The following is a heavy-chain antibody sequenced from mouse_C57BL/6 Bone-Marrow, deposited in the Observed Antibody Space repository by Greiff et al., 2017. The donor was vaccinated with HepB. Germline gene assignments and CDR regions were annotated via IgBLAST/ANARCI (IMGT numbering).Heavy chain of an antibody. CDR3: ARDEGYPLAY. CDR2: SRNKANDYTT. J-gene: IGHJ3*01. V-gene: IGHV7-1*01. CDR1: GFTFSDFY. Sequence: EVNLVESGGGLVQSGRSLRLSCATSGFTFSDFYMEWVRQAPGKGLEWIAASRNKANDYTTEYSASVKGRFIVSRDTSQSILYLQMNALRAEDTAIYYCARDEGYPLAYWGQGTLVTVSA. D-gene: IGHD2-2*01.